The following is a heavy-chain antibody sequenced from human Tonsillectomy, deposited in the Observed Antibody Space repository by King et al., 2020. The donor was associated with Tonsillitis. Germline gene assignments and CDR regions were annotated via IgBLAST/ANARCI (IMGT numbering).Heavy chain of an antibody. CDR3: ARDQQLIR. Sequence: VQLVESGGGLVKPGGSLRLSCAASGFTFSSYSMNWVRQAPEKGLEWVSSISSSSSYIYYADAVKGRFTISRDNANNSLYLQMNSLRAEDTAVYYCARDQQLIRWGQGTLVTVSS. D-gene: IGHD6-13*01. CDR1: GFTFSSYS. CDR2: ISSSSSYI. J-gene: IGHJ4*02. V-gene: IGHV3-21*01.